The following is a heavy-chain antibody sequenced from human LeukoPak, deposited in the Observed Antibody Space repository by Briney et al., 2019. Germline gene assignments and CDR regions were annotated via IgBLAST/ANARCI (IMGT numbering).Heavy chain of an antibody. Sequence: SETLSLTCTVSGGSISSDHWSWIRQPPGKGLEWIGYIYHTGSTNYNPSLKSRVTILVDTSTKQFSLKLSSVTAADTAVYYCARILTTVTTEGDYWGQGTLVTASS. CDR1: GGSISSDH. D-gene: IGHD4-17*01. CDR3: ARILTTVTTEGDY. CDR2: IYHTGST. J-gene: IGHJ4*02. V-gene: IGHV4-59*12.